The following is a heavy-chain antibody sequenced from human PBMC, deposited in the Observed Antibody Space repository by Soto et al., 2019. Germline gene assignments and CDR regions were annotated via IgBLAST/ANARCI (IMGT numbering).Heavy chain of an antibody. D-gene: IGHD2-15*01. J-gene: IGHJ4*02. V-gene: IGHV1-18*01. CDR1: AYTFTNYA. CDR3: ATGLLGYCSGGSCYSDS. Sequence: QVQLVQSGAEVKKPGASVRVSCQTSAYTFTNYAVSWVRQARGQGLEWMGWISGDNGNTIYAQKFQGRVTMTTDTSTRKAYMELRSLRSDDTAVYYCATGLLGYCSGGSCYSDSWGQGTLVTVSS. CDR2: ISGDNGNT.